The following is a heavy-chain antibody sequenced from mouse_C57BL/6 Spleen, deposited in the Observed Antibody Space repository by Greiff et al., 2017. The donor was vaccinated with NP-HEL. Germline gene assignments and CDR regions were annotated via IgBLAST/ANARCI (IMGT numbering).Heavy chain of an antibody. Sequence: EVQLQQSGPELVKPGASVKIPCKASGYTFTDYNMDWVKQSHGKSLEWIGDINPNNGGTIYNQKFKGKATLTVDKSSSTAYMELRSLTSEDTAVYYWARSGHDYDGAWFAYWGQGTLVTVSA. V-gene: IGHV1-18*01. CDR3: ARSGHDYDGAWFAY. D-gene: IGHD2-4*01. J-gene: IGHJ3*01. CDR1: GYTFTDYN. CDR2: INPNNGGT.